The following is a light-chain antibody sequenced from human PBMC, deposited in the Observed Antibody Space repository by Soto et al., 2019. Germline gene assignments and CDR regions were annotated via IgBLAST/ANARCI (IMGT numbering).Light chain of an antibody. J-gene: IGKJ1*01. Sequence: DIQMTQSPSTLSASLGDRVTITCRASQSISSWLAWYQQKPGKAPKLLIYDASSLESGVPSRFSGSGSGTEFTLTISSLQPDDFATDYCQQYNSYWTFGQGTKVDIK. CDR3: QQYNSYWT. CDR1: QSISSW. CDR2: DAS. V-gene: IGKV1-5*01.